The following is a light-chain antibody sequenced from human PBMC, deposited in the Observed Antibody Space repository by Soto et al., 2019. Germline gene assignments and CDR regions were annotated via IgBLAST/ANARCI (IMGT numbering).Light chain of an antibody. CDR3: QQYNSYGT. V-gene: IGKV1-5*01. Sequence: DIPMTQSPSTLSASVGDRVTITCRASQSISSWLAWYQQKPGKAPKLLIYDASSLASGVPSRFSGSGSGTEFTLTISSLQPDDFATYYCQQYNSYGTFGQGTKLEIK. CDR1: QSISSW. CDR2: DAS. J-gene: IGKJ2*01.